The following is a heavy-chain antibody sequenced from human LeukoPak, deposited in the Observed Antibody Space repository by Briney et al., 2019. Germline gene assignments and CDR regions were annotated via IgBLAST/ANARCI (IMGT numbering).Heavy chain of an antibody. V-gene: IGHV4-61*02. CDR2: IYTSGIT. CDR1: GGSINSGSYF. Sequence: PSQTLSLTCTVSGGSINSGSYFWSWIRQPAGKGLEWIVRIYTSGITNYNSSLMSRTTISIDTSKNQFSLKLSSVTAADTAVYYCARSNSGSYRELDYWGQGALVTVSS. D-gene: IGHD1-26*01. J-gene: IGHJ4*02. CDR3: ARSNSGSYRELDY.